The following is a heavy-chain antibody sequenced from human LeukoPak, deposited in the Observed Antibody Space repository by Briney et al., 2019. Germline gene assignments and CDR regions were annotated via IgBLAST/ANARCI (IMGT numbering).Heavy chain of an antibody. V-gene: IGHV4-59*01. CDR1: GGSISSYY. CDR3: ARDLGFGAYYFDY. Sequence: PSETLSLTCTVSGGSISSYYWSWIRQPPGKGLEWIGYIYYSGSTNYNPSLKSRVTISVDTSKNQFPLKLSSVTAADTAVYYCARDLGFGAYYFDYWGQGTLVTVSS. CDR2: IYYSGST. D-gene: IGHD3-10*01. J-gene: IGHJ4*02.